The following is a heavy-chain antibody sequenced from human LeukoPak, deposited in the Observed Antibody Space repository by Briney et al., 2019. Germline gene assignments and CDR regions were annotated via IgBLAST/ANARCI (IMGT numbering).Heavy chain of an antibody. CDR1: GFTVSSNY. CDR3: AREGLDP. V-gene: IGHV3-69-1*01. J-gene: IGHJ5*02. CDR2: ISSSSYI. Sequence: GGSLRLSCAASGFTVSSNYMSWVRQAPGKGLEWVSSISSSSYIYYADSVKGRFTISRDNAKNSLYLQMNSLRDEDTAVYYCAREGLDPWGQGTLVTVSS.